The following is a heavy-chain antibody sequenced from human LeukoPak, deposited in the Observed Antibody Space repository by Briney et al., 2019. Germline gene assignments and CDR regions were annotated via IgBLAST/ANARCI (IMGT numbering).Heavy chain of an antibody. CDR2: MNPNRGNK. CDR1: GYTFTSYD. J-gene: IGHJ4*02. D-gene: IGHD3-22*01. CDR3: ARGGAYDSSGQNFDY. V-gene: IGHV1-8*01. Sequence: ASVKVSCKASGYTFTSYDINSVRQATGQRLEWMGWMNPNRGNKDYPQKFQGRVTMTRNTSISTAYMELSSLRSEGTAVYYCARGGAYDSSGQNFDYWGQGTLVTVSS.